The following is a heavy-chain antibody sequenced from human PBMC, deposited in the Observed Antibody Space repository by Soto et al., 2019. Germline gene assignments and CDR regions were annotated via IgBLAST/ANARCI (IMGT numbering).Heavy chain of an antibody. CDR3: AKPYSSGWPYYFDY. V-gene: IGHV3-23*01. Sequence: GGSLRLSCAASGFTFSSYAMSWVRQAPGKGLEWVSAISGSGGSTYYADSVKGRFTISRDNSKNTLYLQMNSLRAEGTAVYYCAKPYSSGWPYYFDYWGQGTLVTAPQ. J-gene: IGHJ4*02. CDR1: GFTFSSYA. CDR2: ISGSGGST. D-gene: IGHD6-19*01.